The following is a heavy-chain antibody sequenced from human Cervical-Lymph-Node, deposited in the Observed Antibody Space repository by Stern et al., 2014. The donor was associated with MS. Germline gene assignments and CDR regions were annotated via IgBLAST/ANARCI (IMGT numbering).Heavy chain of an antibody. CDR3: ALSSETSDRWYSLGYDL. V-gene: IGHV1-69*12. CDR2: IFPVFGTP. D-gene: IGHD6-13*01. CDR1: GGTFSKFP. Sequence: QVQLVQSGAEVTKPGSSVKVSCKASGGTFSKFPSSWVRQAPGQGLEWLGGIFPVFGTPTYAQEVRGRVTITADVSTRTVYMELSSLRSDDTAVYYCALSSETSDRWYSLGYDLWGQGTLVTVSS. J-gene: IGHJ5*02.